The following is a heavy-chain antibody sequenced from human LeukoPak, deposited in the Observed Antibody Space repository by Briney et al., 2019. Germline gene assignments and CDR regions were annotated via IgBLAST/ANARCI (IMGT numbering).Heavy chain of an antibody. J-gene: IGHJ6*03. V-gene: IGHV3-7*01. D-gene: IGHD6-13*01. CDR3: ARVRWAAAEEYMDV. CDR2: IKQDGSEK. Sequence: GGSLRLSCAASGFTFSSYWMSWVRQAPGKGLEWVANIKQDGSEKYYVDSVKGRFTTSRDNAKNSLYLQMNSLRAEDMAVYYCARVRWAAAEEYMDVWGKGTTVTVSS. CDR1: GFTFSSYW.